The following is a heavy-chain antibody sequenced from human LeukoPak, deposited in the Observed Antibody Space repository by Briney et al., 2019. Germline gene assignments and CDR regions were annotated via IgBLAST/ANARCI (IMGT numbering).Heavy chain of an antibody. V-gene: IGHV4-34*01. D-gene: IGHD5-24*01. J-gene: IGHJ5*02. CDR1: GGSFSDYY. CDR2: INHSGST. CDR3: ARGLKLDP. Sequence: SETLSLTCGVYGGSFSDYYWSWIRQPPGEGLEWIGEINHSGSTNYNPSLKSRVTISVDTSKNQFSLKLSSVTAADTAVYYCARGLKLDPWGQGTLVTVSS.